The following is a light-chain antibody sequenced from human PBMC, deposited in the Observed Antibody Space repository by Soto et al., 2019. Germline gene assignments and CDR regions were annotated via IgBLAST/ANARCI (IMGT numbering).Light chain of an antibody. J-gene: IGKJ5*01. CDR2: AAS. V-gene: IGKV3-11*01. CDR3: QQHSNWPRTT. CDR1: QSVNSNY. Sequence: EIVRTQSPGTLSLSPGERATLSFRASQSVNSNYLAWNQQKAGQAPRLLIFAASNRATGIPARFSGSGSGTDFTLTISSLEPEDFAVYYCQQHSNWPRTTFGQGTRLEIK.